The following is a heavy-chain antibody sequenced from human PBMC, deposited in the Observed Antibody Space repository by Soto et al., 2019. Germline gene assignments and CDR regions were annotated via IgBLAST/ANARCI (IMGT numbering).Heavy chain of an antibody. CDR2: ISYDGSNK. CDR3: AVPPTTVVTPRAHFDD. CDR1: GFTFSSYG. J-gene: IGHJ4*02. Sequence: GGSLRLSCAASGFTFSSYGMHWVRQAPGKGLEWVAVISYDGSNKYYADSVKGRFTISRDNSKNTLYLQMNSLRAEDTAVYYCAVPPTTVVTPRAHFDDWGQGTLVTVSS. V-gene: IGHV3-30*03. D-gene: IGHD4-17*01.